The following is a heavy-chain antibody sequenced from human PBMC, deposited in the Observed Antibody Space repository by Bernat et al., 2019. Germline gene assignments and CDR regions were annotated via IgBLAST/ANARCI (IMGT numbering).Heavy chain of an antibody. V-gene: IGHV3-15*01. CDR3: TTDPYSNYGKGAFDI. CDR1: GFTFSNAW. CDR2: IKSKTDGGTT. D-gene: IGHD4-11*01. J-gene: IGHJ3*02. Sequence: EVQLVESGGGLVKPGGSLRLSCAASGFTFSNAWMSWVRQAPGKGLEWVGRIKSKTDGGTTDYAAPVKGRFTISRDDSKNTLYLQMNSLKTEDTAVYYSTTDPYSNYGKGAFDIWGQGTMVTVS.